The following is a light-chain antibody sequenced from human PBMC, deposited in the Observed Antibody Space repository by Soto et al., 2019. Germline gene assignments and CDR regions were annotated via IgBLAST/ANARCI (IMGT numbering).Light chain of an antibody. CDR1: QRISSW. CDR2: KAS. V-gene: IGKV1-5*03. CDR3: QQYNTYSRT. Sequence: DIQMTQSPSTLSASVDDRVTITCRASQRISSWLAWYQHKPGKAPKLLIYKASTLDDGVPSRFSGSGSETEFTLTISSLQPDDFATYYCQQYNTYSRTFGQGTKVEI. J-gene: IGKJ1*01.